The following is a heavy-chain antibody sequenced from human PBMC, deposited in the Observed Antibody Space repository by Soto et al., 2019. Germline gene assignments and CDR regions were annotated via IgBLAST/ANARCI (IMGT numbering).Heavy chain of an antibody. CDR2: ISGSGGST. V-gene: IGHV3-23*01. D-gene: IGHD1-26*01. Sequence: EVQLLESGGGLVQPGGSLRLSCAASGFTFSSYAMSWVRQAPGKGLEWVSAISGSGGSTYYADSVKGRFTISRDNSKNTLYLQMDSQRAEDTAVYYCAKRERATYYYYYHMDVWGKGTTVTV. J-gene: IGHJ6*03. CDR3: AKRERATYYYYYHMDV. CDR1: GFTFSSYA.